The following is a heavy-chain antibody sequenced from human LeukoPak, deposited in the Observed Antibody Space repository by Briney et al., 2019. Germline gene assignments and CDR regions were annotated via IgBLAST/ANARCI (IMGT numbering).Heavy chain of an antibody. Sequence: GGSLRLSCAASGFTFSSYWMHWVREAPGKGLVWVSHINKDGSSTSYADSVKGRFTISRDNAKNTLYLQMSSLRAEDTALYYCARPLYGDFAKYFQRWGQGTLVTVSS. CDR2: INKDGSST. J-gene: IGHJ1*01. CDR1: GFTFSSYW. V-gene: IGHV3-74*01. D-gene: IGHD4-17*01. CDR3: ARPLYGDFAKYFQR.